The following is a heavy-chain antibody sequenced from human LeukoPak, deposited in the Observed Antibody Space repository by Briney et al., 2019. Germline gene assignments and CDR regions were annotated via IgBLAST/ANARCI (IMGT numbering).Heavy chain of an antibody. D-gene: IGHD6-13*01. CDR3: ACRDLSSTWSYP. J-gene: IGHJ5*02. Sequence: GESLKISCKCVGYSFTNYWIGWVRQMPGKGMEWMGVIYPGDSRVRYNPSFQGQVTISVDKSVSTAYLQWISLKASDTAMYYCACRDLSSTWSYPWGQGTLVTVSS. CDR1: GYSFTNYW. V-gene: IGHV5-51*01. CDR2: IYPGDSRV.